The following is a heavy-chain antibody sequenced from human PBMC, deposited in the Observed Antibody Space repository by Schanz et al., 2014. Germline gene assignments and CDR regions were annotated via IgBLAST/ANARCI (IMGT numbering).Heavy chain of an antibody. CDR1: GFTFSIYG. D-gene: IGHD3-22*01. CDR2: MIGSGSSV. J-gene: IGHJ3*01. V-gene: IGHV3-23*01. Sequence: EVQLLESGGGLVQPGGSLRLSCAASGFTFSIYGMSWVRQAPGKGLEWVSRMIGSGSSVFYADSVKGRFTISRDNLKNTVYLQMNSLRAEDTGVYYCARGREVVAKIFDVWGQGTMVTVSS. CDR3: ARGREVVAKIFDV.